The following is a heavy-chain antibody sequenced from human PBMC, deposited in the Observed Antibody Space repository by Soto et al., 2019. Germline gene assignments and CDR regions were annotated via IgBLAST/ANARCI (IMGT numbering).Heavy chain of an antibody. CDR1: GGSISSYY. Sequence: ASETLSLTCTVSGGSISSYYWSGIRQPPGKGLEWIGYIYYSGSTNYNPSLKSRVTISVDTSKNQFSLKLSSVTAADTAVYYCARHESFPTYYDFWSGDQGFDYWGQGTLVTVSS. D-gene: IGHD3-3*01. J-gene: IGHJ4*02. V-gene: IGHV4-59*08. CDR2: IYYSGST. CDR3: ARHESFPTYYDFWSGDQGFDY.